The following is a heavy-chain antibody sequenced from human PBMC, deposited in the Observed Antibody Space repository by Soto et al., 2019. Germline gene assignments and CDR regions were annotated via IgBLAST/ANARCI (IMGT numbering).Heavy chain of an antibody. J-gene: IGHJ4*02. CDR3: ARSDGRY. V-gene: IGHV4-34*12. CDR1: GESLNAYY. Sequence: SETLSLTCAVYGESLNAYYWGWIRQPPGQGLEWIGEFFDGGGINYNPSVKSRVTISVDTSKNQFSLRLTSLTAADTAVYYCARSDGRYWGQGTLVTVSS. CDR2: FFDGGGI.